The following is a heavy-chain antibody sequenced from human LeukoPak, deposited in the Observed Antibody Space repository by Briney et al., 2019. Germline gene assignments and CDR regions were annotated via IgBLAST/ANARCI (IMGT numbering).Heavy chain of an antibody. CDR1: GLTFSVSA. V-gene: IGHV3-73*01. CDR3: THPAYNYNVDV. CDR2: IKTKADNYAT. Sequence: GGSLKLSCSASGLTFSVSAIHWVRQASGKGLEWVGRIKTKADNYATAYAASVKGRFTISRDDSTNTAYLQMNSLKTEDTAVYYFTHPAYNYNVDVWGKGTRVTVSS. D-gene: IGHD6-25*01. J-gene: IGHJ6*04.